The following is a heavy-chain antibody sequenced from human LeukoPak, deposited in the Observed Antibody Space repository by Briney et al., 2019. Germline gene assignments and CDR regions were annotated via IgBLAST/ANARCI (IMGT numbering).Heavy chain of an antibody. V-gene: IGHV4-38-2*02. Sequence: SETLSLTCAVSGYSISSGYYWGWIRQPPGKGLEWIGSIYTSGSTNYNPSLKSRVTISVDTSKNQFSLKLSSVTAADTAVYYCARETSDWFDPWGQGTLVTVSS. J-gene: IGHJ5*02. CDR2: IYTSGST. CDR1: GYSISSGYY. CDR3: ARETSDWFDP.